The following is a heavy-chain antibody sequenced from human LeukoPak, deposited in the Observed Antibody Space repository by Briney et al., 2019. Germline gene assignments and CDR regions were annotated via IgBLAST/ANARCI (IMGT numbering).Heavy chain of an antibody. V-gene: IGHV3-48*01. J-gene: IGHJ4*02. Sequence: PGGSLRLSCAASGFTLSNYNMNWVRQAPGKGLEWVSYISTSSITKYYADSVKGRFTISRDNARNSLYLQMNSLRAEDTAVYYCARVADAWELHDSIFDYWGQGTLVTVSS. CDR1: GFTLSNYN. CDR2: ISTSSITK. D-gene: IGHD1-26*01. CDR3: ARVADAWELHDSIFDY.